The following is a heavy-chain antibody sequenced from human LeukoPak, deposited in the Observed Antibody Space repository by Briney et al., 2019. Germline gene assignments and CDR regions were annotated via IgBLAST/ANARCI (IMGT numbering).Heavy chain of an antibody. CDR1: GFSFSSYA. V-gene: IGHV3-23*01. CDR2: ISGNGGST. D-gene: IGHD6-19*01. J-gene: IGHJ3*02. CDR3: AKDSLPGISGGETEAFDI. Sequence: SARCLRLSCAASGFSFSSYAMSWVRQAPRKWLEWDSAISGNGGSTYYAEAVKGRFTNSKDNSKNTLQLQMNSLRAEDTAVYYCAKDSLPGISGGETEAFDIWGQGTMVTVSS.